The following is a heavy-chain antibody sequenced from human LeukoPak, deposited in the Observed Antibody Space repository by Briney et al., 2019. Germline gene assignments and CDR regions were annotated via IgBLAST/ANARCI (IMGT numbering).Heavy chain of an antibody. J-gene: IGHJ6*03. CDR2: ISAIGDAT. CDR3: TGGSDKVLSGEYCYYMDV. Sequence: PGGPLSPPGAPLESTFRAYPLSWVPQPQGPGLEWAFPISAIGDATYHAASMKGRITISRDSAKNSLDLQMHSLRAEDTAVYYCTGGSDKVLSGEYCYYMDVWGKGTTVTVSS. CDR1: ESTFRAYP. V-gene: IGHV3-23*01. D-gene: IGHD2/OR15-2a*01.